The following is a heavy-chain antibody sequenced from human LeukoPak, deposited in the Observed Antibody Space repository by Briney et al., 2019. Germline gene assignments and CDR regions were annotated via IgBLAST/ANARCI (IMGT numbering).Heavy chain of an antibody. J-gene: IGHJ4*02. CDR3: ARDLSITMIRGVTFDY. D-gene: IGHD3-10*01. CDR2: IYQTGST. CDR1: GDSISSDNY. Sequence: SETLSLTCTVSGDSISSDNYWGWIRQPPGKGLEWIGNIYQTGSTYYNPSLTSRVTISIDTSKNQFSLKLSSVTAADTAVYYCARDLSITMIRGVTFDYWGQGALVTVSS. V-gene: IGHV4-38-2*02.